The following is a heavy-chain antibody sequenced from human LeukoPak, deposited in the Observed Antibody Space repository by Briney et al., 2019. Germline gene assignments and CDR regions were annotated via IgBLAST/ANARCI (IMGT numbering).Heavy chain of an antibody. Sequence: GGSLRLSCAASGFTCSSYWMSWVRQAPGKGLEWVANIKQDGSEKYYVDSVKGRFTISRDNAKNSLYLQMNSLRAEDTAVYYCAREGYYGSGRSPFDYWGQGTLVTVSS. CDR1: GFTCSSYW. J-gene: IGHJ4*02. CDR3: AREGYYGSGRSPFDY. CDR2: IKQDGSEK. V-gene: IGHV3-7*01. D-gene: IGHD3-10*01.